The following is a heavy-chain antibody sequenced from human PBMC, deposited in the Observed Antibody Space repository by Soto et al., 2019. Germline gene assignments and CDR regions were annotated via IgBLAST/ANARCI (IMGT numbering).Heavy chain of an antibody. Sequence: SLTLSCAASGFSFGNYGVHWVRQAPGKGLEWVAFISDDGSNKYYADSMKGRFTMSRANSKRTLFLQMSSLRVEDTAVYYCTKRRCGLRLLEGLTGRAVWAEGPTVTVAT. CDR1: GFSFGNYG. D-gene: IGHD3-3*01. CDR2: ISDDGSNK. CDR3: TKRRCGLRLLEGLTGRAV. J-gene: IGHJ6*04. V-gene: IGHV3-30*18.